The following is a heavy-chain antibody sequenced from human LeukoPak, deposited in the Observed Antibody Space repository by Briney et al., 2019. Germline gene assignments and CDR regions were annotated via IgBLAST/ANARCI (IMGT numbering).Heavy chain of an antibody. CDR2: IKTDGSST. Sequence: GVSLRLSCAASGFTFSSYWMHWARQAPGKGLVGVSRIKTDGSSTSYADSVKGRFTISRDNAKNTLYLQMNSLRAEDTAVYYCSRGGVGTTPFDYWGQGTLVTVSS. CDR3: SRGGVGTTPFDY. D-gene: IGHD1-26*01. CDR1: GFTFSSYW. J-gene: IGHJ4*02. V-gene: IGHV3-74*01.